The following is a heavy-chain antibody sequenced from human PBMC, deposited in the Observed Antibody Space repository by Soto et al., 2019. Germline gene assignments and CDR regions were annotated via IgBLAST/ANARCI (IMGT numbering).Heavy chain of an antibody. CDR3: ARDSSGYSYLGY. Sequence: QVQLQESGPGLVKPSQTLSLTCTVSGGSISSGGYYWSWIRQHPGKGLEWNGYLYYSGSTYYNPSLKSRVTISGDTSKNQSSLKLSSVTAADTAVYYCARDSSGYSYLGYWGQGTLVTVSS. J-gene: IGHJ4*02. V-gene: IGHV4-31*03. D-gene: IGHD3-22*01. CDR1: GGSISSGGYY. CDR2: LYYSGST.